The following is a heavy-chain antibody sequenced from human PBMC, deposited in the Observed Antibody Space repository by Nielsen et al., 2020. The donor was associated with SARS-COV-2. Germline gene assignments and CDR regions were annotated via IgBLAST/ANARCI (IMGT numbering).Heavy chain of an antibody. V-gene: IGHV4-34*01. CDR3: ARGRNENDYMDV. D-gene: IGHD1-14*01. Sequence: SETLSLTCTVSGGSISSYYWSWIRQPPGKGLEWIAQINHSGDTKHNPSLKSRVTISVDTSKNQFSLKLSSVTAADTAVYYCARGRNENDYMDVWGSGTTVTMSS. CDR2: INHSGDT. CDR1: GGSISSYY. J-gene: IGHJ6*03.